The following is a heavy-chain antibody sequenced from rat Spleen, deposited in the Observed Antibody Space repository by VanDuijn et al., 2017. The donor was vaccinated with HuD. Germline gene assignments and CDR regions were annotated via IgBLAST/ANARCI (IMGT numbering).Heavy chain of an antibody. J-gene: IGHJ2*01. D-gene: IGHD1-11*01. CDR2: IKTDGGST. CDR1: GFTFSNYW. CDR3: VKDRDGGYAFDH. V-gene: IGHV5-58*01. Sequence: EVQLVETGGGLVQPGRSLKLSCVASGFTFSNYWMYWVRQAPGRGLEWVSSIKTDGGSTYYPDSVKGRFTISRDNAQNTVYLQMNSLRSEDTATYYCVKDRDGGYAFDHWGQGVMVTVSS.